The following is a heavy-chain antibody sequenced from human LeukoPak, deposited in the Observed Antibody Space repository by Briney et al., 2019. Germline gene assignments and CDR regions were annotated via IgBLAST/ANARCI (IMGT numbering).Heavy chain of an antibody. D-gene: IGHD3-10*01. CDR2: ITASGDST. CDR3: ARDPFVMYGSGSYYEEDY. CDR1: GFPFSSYP. Sequence: GGSLRLSCAGSGFPFSSYPISWVRQPPGKGLEWVSAITASGDSTYSADSVKGRFTISRDNSRNTLFLEMSSLRAEDTAVYYCARDPFVMYGSGSYYEEDYWGQGTLVTVSS. J-gene: IGHJ4*02. V-gene: IGHV3-23*01.